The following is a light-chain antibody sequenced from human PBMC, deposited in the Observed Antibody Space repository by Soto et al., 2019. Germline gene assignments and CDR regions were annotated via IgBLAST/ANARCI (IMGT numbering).Light chain of an antibody. V-gene: IGKV1-9*01. CDR1: QGISSY. CDR2: AAS. CDR3: QHLNSYPLT. Sequence: DIQLTQSPSFLSASVGDRVTITCRASQGISSYLAWYQQKPGKAPKLLIYAASTLQSGVPSRFSGSGSGTEFTLTSSSLQPEYFASYYCQHLNSYPLTFGGGTKVEIK. J-gene: IGKJ4*01.